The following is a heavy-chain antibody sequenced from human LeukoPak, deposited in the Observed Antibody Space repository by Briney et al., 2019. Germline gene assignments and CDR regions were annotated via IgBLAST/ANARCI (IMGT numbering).Heavy chain of an antibody. CDR1: GYPISSGYY. V-gene: IGHV4-38-2*02. D-gene: IGHD2-2*02. CDR3: ARDDIVVVPAAITDNWFDP. J-gene: IGHJ5*02. CDR2: IYHNGKT. Sequence: PSETLSLTCTVSGYPISSGYYWSWLRQPPGKGLEWIGSIYHNGKTYYNPSLRDRVTMSVDASTNQFSLKVSPVTAADTAVYYCARDDIVVVPAAITDNWFDPWGQGTLVTVSS.